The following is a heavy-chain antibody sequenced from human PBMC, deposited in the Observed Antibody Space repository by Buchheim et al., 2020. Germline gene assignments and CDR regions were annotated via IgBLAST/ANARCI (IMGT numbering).Heavy chain of an antibody. Sequence: EVQLVESGGGLVQPGGSLRLSCAASGFTFSSNWMSWVRQAPGKGLEWVANIKQDGSEKYYVDSVKGRFTISRDNAKNSLYLQMNFLIAEDTAVYYCARDQLELPYSYYYYYMDVWGKGTT. CDR2: IKQDGSEK. CDR1: GFTFSSNW. CDR3: ARDQLELPYSYYYYYMDV. D-gene: IGHD1-7*01. V-gene: IGHV3-7*01. J-gene: IGHJ6*03.